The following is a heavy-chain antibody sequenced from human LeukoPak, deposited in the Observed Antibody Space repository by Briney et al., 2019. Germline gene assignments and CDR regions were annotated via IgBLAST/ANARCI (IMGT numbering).Heavy chain of an antibody. CDR3: ARGRQAYYYGSGSYNY. Sequence: PSETLSLTRAVYGGSFSGYYWSWIRQPPGKGLEWIGEINHSGSTNYNPSLKSRVTISVDTSKNQFSLKLSSVTAADTAVYYCARGRQAYYYGSGSYNYWGQGTLVTVSS. CDR1: GGSFSGYY. J-gene: IGHJ4*02. V-gene: IGHV4-34*01. CDR2: INHSGST. D-gene: IGHD3-10*01.